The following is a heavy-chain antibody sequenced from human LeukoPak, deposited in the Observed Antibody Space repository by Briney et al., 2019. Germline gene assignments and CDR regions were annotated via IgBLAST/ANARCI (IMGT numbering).Heavy chain of an antibody. J-gene: IGHJ5*02. CDR2: INTNSSGT. V-gene: IGHV1-2*02. Sequence: ASVKVSCKASGYSFNDKNLHWVRQAPGQGLEWMGSINTNSSGTNNAQKFPGRVTMPTDTSMSTAYMELSRLTSDDTAVYYCAGAGGRSWFAPWGQGTLVTVSS. CDR3: AGAGGRSWFAP. CDR1: GYSFNDKN.